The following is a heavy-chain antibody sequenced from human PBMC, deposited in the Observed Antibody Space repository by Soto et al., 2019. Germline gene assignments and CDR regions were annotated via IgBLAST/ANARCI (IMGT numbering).Heavy chain of an antibody. CDR2: IYYRGST. J-gene: IGHJ4*02. V-gene: IGHV4-30-4*01. CDR3: ARDTNYYDGSGYYLFFDY. Sequence: LSLTCTVSGDSISNGDYYWSWIRQPPGKGLEWLGYIYYRGSTYYNPSLEGRVTISVDPSKNQISLKLSSVTAADTAVYYCARDTNYYDGSGYYLFFDYWGQGSLVTVSS. CDR1: GDSISNGDYY. D-gene: IGHD3-22*01.